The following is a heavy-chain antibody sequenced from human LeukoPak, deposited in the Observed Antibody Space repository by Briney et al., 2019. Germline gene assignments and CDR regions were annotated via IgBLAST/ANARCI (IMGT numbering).Heavy chain of an antibody. CDR3: ARSPCGGDCSRNWFDP. V-gene: IGHV1-2*02. D-gene: IGHD2-21*02. Sequence: ASVKVSCKSSGYTFTGYYMHWVRRAPGQGLEWMGWINPNTGGINYAQKFQGRVTMTRDTSISAAYMELSRLRSDDTAVYYCARSPCGGDCSRNWFDPWGQGTLVTVSS. CDR1: GYTFTGYY. CDR2: INPNTGGI. J-gene: IGHJ5*02.